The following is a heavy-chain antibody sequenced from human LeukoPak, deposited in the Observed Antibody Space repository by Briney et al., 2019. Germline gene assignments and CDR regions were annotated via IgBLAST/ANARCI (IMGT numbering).Heavy chain of an antibody. V-gene: IGHV3-30*02. CDR1: GFTFSTYG. D-gene: IGHD6-13*01. Sequence: GGSLRLSCATSGFTFSTYGMNWVRQAPGKGLEWVAVIWYGGSNEYYADSVKGRFTISRDNSKNTLYLQMNSLRAEDTAVYYCAKDRGSSSWYKDYWGQGTLVTVSS. CDR2: IWYGGSNE. J-gene: IGHJ4*02. CDR3: AKDRGSSSWYKDY.